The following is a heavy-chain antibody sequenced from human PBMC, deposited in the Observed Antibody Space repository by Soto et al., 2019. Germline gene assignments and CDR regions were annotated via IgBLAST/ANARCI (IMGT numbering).Heavy chain of an antibody. Sequence: SETLSLTCTVSGGSMNNYFWSWIRQPPGKGLEWIGYIYYSGSTNYNPSLKSRVTISVDTSKNQFSLKLSSVTAADTAVYYCARVHILTGYDPWGQGTLVTVSS. CDR3: ARVHILTGYDP. D-gene: IGHD3-9*01. CDR2: IYYSGST. V-gene: IGHV4-59*01. J-gene: IGHJ5*02. CDR1: GGSMNNYF.